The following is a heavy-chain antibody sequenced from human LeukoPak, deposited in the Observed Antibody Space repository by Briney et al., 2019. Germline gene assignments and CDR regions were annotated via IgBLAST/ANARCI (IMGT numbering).Heavy chain of an antibody. J-gene: IGHJ4*02. CDR1: GYTFTSYA. V-gene: IGHV7-4-1*02. Sequence: GVSVKVSCKASGYTFTSYAMNWVRQAPGQGLEWMGWINTNTGNPTYVQGFTGRFVFSLDTSVSTAYLQITSLKAEDSAVYYCARGTSGLATTNDYWGQGTLVTVST. D-gene: IGHD3/OR15-3a*01. CDR3: ARGTSGLATTNDY. CDR2: INTNTGNP.